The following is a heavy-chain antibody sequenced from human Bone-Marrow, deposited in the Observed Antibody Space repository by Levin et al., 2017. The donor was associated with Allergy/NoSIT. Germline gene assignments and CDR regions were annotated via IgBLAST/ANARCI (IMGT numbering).Heavy chain of an antibody. V-gene: IGHV3-21*01. CDR1: GFTFSDYT. D-gene: IGHD2-15*01. CDR2: ISSSSSYL. CDR3: ARDFYLGYCSGGSCYYIDH. J-gene: IGHJ4*02. Sequence: GASVKVSCAASGFTFSDYTMNWVRQAPGKGLEWVSSISSSSSYLYYADSVKGRFTISRDNAKNSLYLQMNSLRAEDTAVYFCARDFYLGYCSGGSCYYIDHWGQGTLVTVSS.